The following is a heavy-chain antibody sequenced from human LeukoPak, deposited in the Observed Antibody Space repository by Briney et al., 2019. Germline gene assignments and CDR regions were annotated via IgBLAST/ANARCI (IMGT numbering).Heavy chain of an antibody. V-gene: IGHV4-59*08. J-gene: IGHJ6*02. CDR2: IYYSCST. CDR3: ARQGLPFFERSSEDSMDV. CDR1: GGSISSYY. Sequence: PSQTLSLTCTDSGGSISSYYYNWTRQPPAQGLAQTRNIYYSCSTNYNPSLKSRFTISVDTSKNHFSLNLRSVTAADTAVYYCARQGLPFFERSSEDSMDVWGQGTTVTVSS. D-gene: IGHD3-3*01.